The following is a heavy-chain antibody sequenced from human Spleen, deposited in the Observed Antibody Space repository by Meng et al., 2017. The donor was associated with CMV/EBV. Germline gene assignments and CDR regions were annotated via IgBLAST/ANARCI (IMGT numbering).Heavy chain of an antibody. CDR1: GFTFSSYS. CDR2: ITSSGGYI. Sequence: GESLKISCAASGFTFSSYSMMWVRQAPGKGLEWVSSITSSGGYIYYADSVKGRFTVSRDNAKNSRSLQMVSLRADDTAVYYGARDLWASSNLYWGQGTLVTVSS. J-gene: IGHJ4*02. V-gene: IGHV3-21*01. CDR3: ARDLWASSNLY. D-gene: IGHD2-21*01.